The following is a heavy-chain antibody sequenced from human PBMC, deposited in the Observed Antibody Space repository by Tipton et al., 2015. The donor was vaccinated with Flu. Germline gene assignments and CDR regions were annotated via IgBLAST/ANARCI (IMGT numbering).Heavy chain of an antibody. V-gene: IGHV4-39*01. D-gene: IGHD2-21*02. CDR2: IYYSGST. CDR1: GGSISSSSYY. Sequence: TLSLTCTVSGGSISSSSYYWGWIRQPPGKGLEWIGSIYYSGSTYYNPSLKSRVTISEDTSKNQFSLKLSSVTAADTAVYYCASSGAYCGGDCAIYYYYGMDAWGQGTTVPVSS. J-gene: IGHJ6*02. CDR3: ASSGAYCGGDCAIYYYYGMDA.